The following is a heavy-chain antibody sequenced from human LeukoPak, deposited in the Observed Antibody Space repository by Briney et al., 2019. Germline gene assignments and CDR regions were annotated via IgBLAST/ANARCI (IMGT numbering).Heavy chain of an antibody. CDR3: ARNVPLMTAFDY. V-gene: IGHV1-46*01. CDR2: INPSGGST. D-gene: IGHD2-8*01. CDR1: GYTFTSYY. J-gene: IGHJ4*02. Sequence: GASVKVSCKASGYTFTSYYMHWVRQAPGQGPEWMGIINPSGGSTSYAQKFQGRVTMTRDTSTSTVYMELSSLRSEDTAVYYCARNVPLMTAFDYWGQGTLVTVSS.